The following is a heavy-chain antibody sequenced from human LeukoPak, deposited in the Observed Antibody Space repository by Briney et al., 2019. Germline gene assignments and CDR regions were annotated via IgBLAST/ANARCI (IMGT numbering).Heavy chain of an antibody. CDR3: ARDGYSSSTSFDY. V-gene: IGHV4-59*12. CDR1: GGSISSYY. CDR2: IYYSGST. Sequence: PSETLSLTCTVSGGSISSYYWSWIRQPPGKGLEWIGYIYYSGSTNYNPSLKSRVTISVDTSKNQFSLKLSSVTAADTAVYYCARDGYSSSTSFDYWGQGTLVTVSS. J-gene: IGHJ4*02. D-gene: IGHD6-6*01.